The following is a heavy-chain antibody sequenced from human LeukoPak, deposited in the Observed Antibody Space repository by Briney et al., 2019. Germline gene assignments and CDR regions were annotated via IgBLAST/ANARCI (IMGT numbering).Heavy chain of an antibody. CDR2: IYYSGST. Sequence: SETLSLTCTVSGGSISSSSYYWGWIRQPPGKGLEWIGSIYYSGSTYYNPSLKSRVTMSVDTSKNQFSLKLSSVTAADTAVYYCARHNSVAGTNRFGYWGQGTLVTVSS. CDR1: GGSISSSSYY. J-gene: IGHJ4*02. V-gene: IGHV4-39*01. CDR3: ARHNSVAGTNRFGY. D-gene: IGHD6-19*01.